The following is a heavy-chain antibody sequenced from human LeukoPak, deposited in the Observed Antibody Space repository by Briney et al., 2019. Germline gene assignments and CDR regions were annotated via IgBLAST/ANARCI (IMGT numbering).Heavy chain of an antibody. CDR3: ARATYYDFWSGYFHFDY. D-gene: IGHD3-3*01. J-gene: IGHJ4*02. Sequence: SETLSLTCTVSGGSISSSSYYWGWIRQPPGKGLEWIGSIYYSGSTYYNPSLKSRVTISVDTSQNQFSLKLSSVTAADTAVYYCARATYYDFWSGYFHFDYWGQGTLVTVSS. CDR1: GGSISSSSYY. V-gene: IGHV4-39*01. CDR2: IYYSGST.